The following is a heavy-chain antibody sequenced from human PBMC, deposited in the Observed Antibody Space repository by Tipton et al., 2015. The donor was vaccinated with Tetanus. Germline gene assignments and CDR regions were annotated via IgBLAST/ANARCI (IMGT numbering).Heavy chain of an antibody. J-gene: IGHJ3*02. V-gene: IGHV4-31*03. Sequence: TLSLTCTVSGVSVMSGEYFWSWVRHLPGKGLEAIGNTQFSGGTYYDPSLKSRATISIDMFKNQFSLKLTSVTAADTAVYYCARDHTRYSGSSVATFDIWGQGTMVTVSS. CDR2: TQFSGGT. CDR1: GVSVMSGEYF. D-gene: IGHD6-6*01. CDR3: ARDHTRYSGSSVATFDI.